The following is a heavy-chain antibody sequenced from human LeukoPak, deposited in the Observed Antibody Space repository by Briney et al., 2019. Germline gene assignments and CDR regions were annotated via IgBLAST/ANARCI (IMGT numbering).Heavy chain of an antibody. CDR1: GFSFNSYW. Sequence: GGSLRLSCAASGFSFNSYWMHWVRQAPGKGLVWVSRINSDRSTTNYADSVKGRFTISRDNAKNTLYLQMNSLRAEDTAVYYCARGGYYRPDWFDPWGQGTLVTVSS. CDR2: INSDRSTT. D-gene: IGHD2/OR15-2a*01. J-gene: IGHJ5*02. CDR3: ARGGYYRPDWFDP. V-gene: IGHV3-74*01.